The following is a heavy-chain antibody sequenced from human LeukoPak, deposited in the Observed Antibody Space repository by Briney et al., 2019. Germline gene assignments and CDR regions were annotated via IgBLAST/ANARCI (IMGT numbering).Heavy chain of an antibody. J-gene: IGHJ6*03. CDR3: ARGGGYCSGGSCYSSYYYMDV. CDR1: GGSISSHY. Sequence: SETLSLTCTVSGGSISSHYWSWIRQPPGKGLEWIGEINHSGSTNYNPSLKSRVTISVDTSKNQFSLKLSSVTAADTAVYYCARGGGYCSGGSCYSSYYYMDVWGKGTTVTVSS. D-gene: IGHD2-15*01. V-gene: IGHV4-34*01. CDR2: INHSGST.